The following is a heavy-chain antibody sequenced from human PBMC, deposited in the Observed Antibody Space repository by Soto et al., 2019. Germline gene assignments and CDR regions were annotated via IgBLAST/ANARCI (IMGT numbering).Heavy chain of an antibody. Sequence: GGSLRLSCAASGFTFSSYGMHWVRQAPGKGLEWVAVISYDGSNKYYADSVKGRFTISRDNSKNTLYLQMNSLRAEDTAVYYCANSIVFYYGSGSYNGMDVWGQGTTVTVSS. CDR1: GFTFSSYG. V-gene: IGHV3-30*18. CDR3: ANSIVFYYGSGSYNGMDV. J-gene: IGHJ6*02. CDR2: ISYDGSNK. D-gene: IGHD3-10*01.